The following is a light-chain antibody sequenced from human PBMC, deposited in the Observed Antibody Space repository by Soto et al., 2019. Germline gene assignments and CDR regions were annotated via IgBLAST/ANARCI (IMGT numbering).Light chain of an antibody. CDR1: QSISTH. J-gene: IGKJ1*01. Sequence: DIQMNKSPSSLSASVGDRVSITCRASQSISTHLSWYQQKPGKAPKLLIYAASSLQSWVPSRFTGSGSGTDFTLTISSLQPEDFATYYCQQSYTSLWTFGQGTNVDIK. CDR2: AAS. V-gene: IGKV1-39*01. CDR3: QQSYTSLWT.